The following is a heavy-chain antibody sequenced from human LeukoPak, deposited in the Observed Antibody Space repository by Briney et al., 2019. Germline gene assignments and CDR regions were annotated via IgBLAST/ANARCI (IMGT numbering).Heavy chain of an antibody. J-gene: IGHJ4*02. Sequence: VASVKVSCKASSFTFTSYGVSWVRQAHGQGLEWMGWISAYNGNTNYAQKLQGRVTMTTDTSTSTAYMELRSLRSDDTAVYYCARDYGGYYDSSGYPPPGYWGQGTLVTVSS. CDR2: ISAYNGNT. CDR1: SFTFTSYG. D-gene: IGHD3-22*01. V-gene: IGHV1-18*01. CDR3: ARDYGGYYDSSGYPPPGY.